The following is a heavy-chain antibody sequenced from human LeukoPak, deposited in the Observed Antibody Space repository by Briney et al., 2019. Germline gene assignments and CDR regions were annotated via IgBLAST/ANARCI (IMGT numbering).Heavy chain of an antibody. J-gene: IGHJ5*02. CDR1: GGSFSGYY. CDR2: INHSGST. Sequence: PSETLSLTCAVYGGSFSGYYWSWIRQPPGKGLEWIGEINHSGSTNYNPSLKSRVTISVVTSKNQFSLKLSSVTAADTAVYYCAIHIVVVPAAKKKNWFDPWGQGTLVTVSS. CDR3: AIHIVVVPAAKKKNWFDP. D-gene: IGHD2-2*01. V-gene: IGHV4-34*01.